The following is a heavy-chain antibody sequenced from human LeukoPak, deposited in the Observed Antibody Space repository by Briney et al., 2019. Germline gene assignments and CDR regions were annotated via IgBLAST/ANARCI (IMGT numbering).Heavy chain of an antibody. CDR1: GLTVSNHW. D-gene: IGHD5-18*01. CDR2: IREERGQE. CDR3: ASLDTAKQPLANH. V-gene: IGHV3-7*03. J-gene: IGHJ5*02. Sequence: GGSLRLSCVASGLTVSNHWMSWVRQAPGKGLEWVANIREERGQEYYVDSVKGRFTISKNSAKNSLYLQMNTLRVEDTAMYYCASLDTAKQPLANHWGQGTLVTVSS.